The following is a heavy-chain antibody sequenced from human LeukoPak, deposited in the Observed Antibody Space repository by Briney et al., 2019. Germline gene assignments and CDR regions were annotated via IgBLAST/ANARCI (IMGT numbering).Heavy chain of an antibody. CDR2: VDPEDGET. V-gene: IGHV1-69-2*01. Sequence: ATVKISCKVSGYTFTDYCMHWVQQAPGKGLEWMGLVDPEDGETIYAEKFQGRVTITADTSTDTAYMELSSLRSEDTAVYYCATCYDYVWGTSKPAFDIWGQGTMVTVSS. J-gene: IGHJ3*02. CDR3: ATCYDYVWGTSKPAFDI. D-gene: IGHD3-16*01. CDR1: GYTFTDYC.